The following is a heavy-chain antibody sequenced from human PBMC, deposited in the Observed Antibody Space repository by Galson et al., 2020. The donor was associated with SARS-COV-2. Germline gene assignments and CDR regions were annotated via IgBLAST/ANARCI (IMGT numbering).Heavy chain of an antibody. CDR3: ARDQYDFWSGFDTGCYYYGMDV. Sequence: GESPKISCAASGFTFSSYAMHWVRQAPGKGLEWVAVISYDGSNKYYADSVKGRFTISRDNSKNTLYLQMNSLRAEDTAVYYCARDQYDFWSGFDTGCYYYGMDVWGQGTTVTVSS. CDR1: GFTFSSYA. D-gene: IGHD3-3*01. V-gene: IGHV3-30*04. CDR2: ISYDGSNK. J-gene: IGHJ6*01.